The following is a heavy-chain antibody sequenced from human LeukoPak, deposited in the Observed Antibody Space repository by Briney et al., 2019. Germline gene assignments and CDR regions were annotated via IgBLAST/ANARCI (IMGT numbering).Heavy chain of an antibody. V-gene: IGHV3-23*01. J-gene: IGHJ2*01. CDR2: ITGSSVST. Sequence: GGSLRLSCAASGFTFSNYAMSWVRQAPGKGLEWVSAITGSSVSTYYADSVRGRFTISRDNSKNTLYLQMNSLRAEDTAVYYCAKKRSSGPGDFDLWGRGTLVTVSS. D-gene: IGHD6-19*01. CDR3: AKKRSSGPGDFDL. CDR1: GFTFSNYA.